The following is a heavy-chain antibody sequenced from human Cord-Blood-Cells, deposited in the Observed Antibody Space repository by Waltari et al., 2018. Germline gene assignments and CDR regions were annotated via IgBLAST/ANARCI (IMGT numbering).Heavy chain of an antibody. CDR3: ARVKPRYYYGMDV. J-gene: IGHJ6*02. CDR2: MNPNSGNT. Sequence: LQLVQSEAEVKKPGASVKGSCKASGDTFTSYDINLGRRATGQWLEWMGWMNPNSGNTGYAQKFQGRVTMTRNTSISTAYMELSSLRSEDTAVYYCARVKPRYYYGMDVWGQGTTVTVSS. V-gene: IGHV1-8*01. CDR1: GDTFTSYD.